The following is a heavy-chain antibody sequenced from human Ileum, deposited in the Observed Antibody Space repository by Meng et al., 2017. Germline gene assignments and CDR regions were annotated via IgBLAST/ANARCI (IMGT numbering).Heavy chain of an antibody. CDR1: GFTFGSYG. V-gene: IGHV3-33*01. J-gene: IGHJ4*02. Sequence: QGNLVESGGGVVQPGTSLRLSCAASGFTFGSYGMHWVRQAPGKGLEWVAVIWFDGSKTYYADSVKGRFTVSRDNSKNTLYLQMNSLRADDTAVYYCARYRSGSSDYWGPGTLVTVSS. D-gene: IGHD6-19*01. CDR3: ARYRSGSSDY. CDR2: IWFDGSKT.